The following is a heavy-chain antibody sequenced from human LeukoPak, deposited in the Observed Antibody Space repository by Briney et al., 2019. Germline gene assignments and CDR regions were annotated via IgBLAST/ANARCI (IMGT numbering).Heavy chain of an antibody. V-gene: IGHV4-4*02. D-gene: IGHD3-22*01. CDR3: ASEGYYDSSGYYSVSY. CDR2: IYHSGST. Sequence: PSGTLSLTCAVSGGSISSSNWWSWVRPPPGKGLEWIGEIYHSGSTNYNPSLKSRVTISVDKSKNQFSLKLSSVTAADTAVYYCASEGYYDSSGYYSVSYWGQGTLVTVSS. CDR1: GGSISSSNW. J-gene: IGHJ4*02.